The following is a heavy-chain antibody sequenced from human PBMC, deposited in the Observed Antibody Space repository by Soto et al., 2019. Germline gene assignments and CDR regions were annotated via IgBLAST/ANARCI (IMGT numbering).Heavy chain of an antibody. D-gene: IGHD3-10*01. CDR1: GFTFSSYA. J-gene: IGHJ4*02. Sequence: PGGSLRLSCAASGFTFSSYAMSWVRQAPGKGLEWVSAISGSGGSTYYAGSVKGRFTISRDNSKNTLYLQMNSLRAEDTAVYYCAKRRPYGSGSYGVVFDYWGQGTLVTVSS. CDR3: AKRRPYGSGSYGVVFDY. CDR2: ISGSGGST. V-gene: IGHV3-23*01.